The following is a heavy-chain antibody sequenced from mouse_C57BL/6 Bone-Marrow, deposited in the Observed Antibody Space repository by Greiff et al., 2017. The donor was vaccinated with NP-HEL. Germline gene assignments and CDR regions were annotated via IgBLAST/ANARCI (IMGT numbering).Heavy chain of an antibody. CDR1: GYTFTDYY. V-gene: IGHV1-19*01. D-gene: IGHD2-2*01. J-gene: IGHJ1*03. CDR2: INPYNGGT. Sequence: EVQLQQSGPVLVKPGASVKMSCKASGYTFTDYYMNWVKQSPGKSLEWIGVINPYNGGTSYNQKFKGKATLTVDKSSSTAYMELNNLTSEDSAVYYCAGGGWLRRYFDDWGTGTTVTVSS. CDR3: AGGGWLRRYFDD.